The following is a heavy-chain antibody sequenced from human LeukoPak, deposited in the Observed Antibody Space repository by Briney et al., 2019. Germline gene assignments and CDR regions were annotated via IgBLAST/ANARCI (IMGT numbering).Heavy chain of an antibody. Sequence: PGGSLRLSRAASGFSFDNYAMHWVRQAPGKGPEWLSLIRGDANTRYYGDSMKGRITISRDNSKNSLYLHMNSLRTEDTALYYCAKDIGTGWDLDYWGQGTLVTVSS. D-gene: IGHD1-26*01. CDR1: GFSFDNYA. CDR3: AKDIGTGWDLDY. V-gene: IGHV3-43*02. J-gene: IGHJ4*02. CDR2: IRGDANTR.